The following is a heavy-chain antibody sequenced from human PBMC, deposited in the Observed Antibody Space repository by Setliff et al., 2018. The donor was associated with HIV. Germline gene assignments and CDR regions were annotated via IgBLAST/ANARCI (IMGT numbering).Heavy chain of an antibody. CDR3: AADNYNCNSFDS. J-gene: IGHJ4*02. Sequence: GASVKVSCKASGYTFTGYHMHWVRQAPGQGLEWMGWINPHSGGTKYAQKFLGRVTMTQDTSFTTAYLELSRLGSDDTAVYYCAADNYNCNSFDSWGQGSLVTVSS. D-gene: IGHD3-3*01. CDR1: GYTFTGYH. CDR2: INPHSGGT. V-gene: IGHV1-2*02.